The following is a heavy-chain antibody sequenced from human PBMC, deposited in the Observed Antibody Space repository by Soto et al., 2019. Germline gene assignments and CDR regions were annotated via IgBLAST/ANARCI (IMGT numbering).Heavy chain of an antibody. CDR1: GFTFSSYA. J-gene: IGHJ4*02. D-gene: IGHD5-12*01. V-gene: IGHV3-23*01. Sequence: EVQLLEYGGGLVQPGGSLRLSCAASGFTFSSYAMSWVRQAPGKGLEWVSAISGSGGSTYYADSVKGRFTISRDNSKNTLYLQMNSLRAEDTAVYYCAKDPTPRGLRLADYWGQGTLVTVSS. CDR3: AKDPTPRGLRLADY. CDR2: ISGSGGST.